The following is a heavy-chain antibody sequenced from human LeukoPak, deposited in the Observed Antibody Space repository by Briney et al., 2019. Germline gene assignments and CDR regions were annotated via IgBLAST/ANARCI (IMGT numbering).Heavy chain of an antibody. CDR2: ISRGSSYI. D-gene: IGHD6-13*01. CDR3: AGAAAGRLLYDY. Sequence: PGGSLRLSCAASGFTFSSYSMNWVRQAPGKGLEWVSSISRGSSYIYYADSVKGRFTISRDNAKNSLYLQMNSLRAEDTAVYYCAGAAAGRLLYDYWGQGTLVTVSS. V-gene: IGHV3-21*01. J-gene: IGHJ4*02. CDR1: GFTFSSYS.